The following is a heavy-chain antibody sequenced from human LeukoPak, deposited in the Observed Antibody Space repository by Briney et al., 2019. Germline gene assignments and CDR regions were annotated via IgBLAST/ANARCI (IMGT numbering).Heavy chain of an antibody. V-gene: IGHV1-24*01. Sequence: ASVKVSCKASGYTFTGYYMHCVRQAPGKGLEWMGGFDPEDGETIYAQKFQGRVTMTEDTSTDTAYMELSSLRSEDTAVYYCATALAAAGHNWFDPWGQGTLVTVSS. J-gene: IGHJ5*02. CDR2: FDPEDGET. CDR1: GYTFTGYY. CDR3: ATALAAAGHNWFDP. D-gene: IGHD6-13*01.